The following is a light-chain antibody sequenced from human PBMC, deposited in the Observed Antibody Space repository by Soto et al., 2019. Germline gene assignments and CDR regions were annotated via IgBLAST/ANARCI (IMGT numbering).Light chain of an antibody. CDR1: SSDIGAGYD. J-gene: IGLJ1*01. Sequence: QSALTQPPSVSEAPGQRVIISCTGTSSDIGAGYDVHWYQQLPGAAPKLLIYSNAIRPSGVPDRFSASKSGTSASLAITGLRAEDEADYYCQSYDSSLTTYVFGTGTKVTVL. V-gene: IGLV1-40*01. CDR3: QSYDSSLTTYV. CDR2: SNA.